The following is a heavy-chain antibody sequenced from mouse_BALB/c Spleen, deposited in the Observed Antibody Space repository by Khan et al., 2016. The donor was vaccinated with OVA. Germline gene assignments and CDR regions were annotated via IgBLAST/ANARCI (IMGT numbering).Heavy chain of an antibody. V-gene: IGHV1-9*01. CDR2: ILPGSGSI. Sequence: QVQLQQSGAELMKPGASVMISCKATGYTFSSYWIEWVKQRPGHGLEWIGEILPGSGSINYNEKFKAKATFTADTSSNTAYMQLSSLTSEDSAVYYCARPVMTTVPWYFDVWGAGTTVTVSS. D-gene: IGHD1-1*01. CDR3: ARPVMTTVPWYFDV. CDR1: GYTFSSYW. J-gene: IGHJ1*01.